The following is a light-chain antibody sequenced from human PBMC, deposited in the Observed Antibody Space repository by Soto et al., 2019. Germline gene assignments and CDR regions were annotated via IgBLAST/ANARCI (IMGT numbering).Light chain of an antibody. CDR2: DAS. V-gene: IGKV3-20*01. CDR1: QTVRNNY. J-gene: IGKJ1*01. CDR3: QQYDTSVWT. Sequence: VLTPSTFTLSLSPVERATLSCRASQTVRNNYLAWYQQKPGQAPRLLIYDASSRATGIPDRFSGGGSGTDFTLTISRLEPEDFAVYYCQQYDTSVWTVGQGTKVDIK.